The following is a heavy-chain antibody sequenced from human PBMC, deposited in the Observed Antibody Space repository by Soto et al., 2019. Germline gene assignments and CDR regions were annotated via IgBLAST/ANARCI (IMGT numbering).Heavy chain of an antibody. CDR2: IYPGTSET. J-gene: IGHJ5*02. Sequence: GESLKISCKVSGYSFTGYWIGWVRQMPGKGLEWMGIIYPGTSETTYRPAFQGQVTISADKSISTAYLQWSSLKASDTAMYYCARQNSGHYTSDWFNPWGQGTLVTVSS. V-gene: IGHV5-51*01. D-gene: IGHD5-12*01. CDR1: GYSFTGYW. CDR3: ARQNSGHYTSDWFNP.